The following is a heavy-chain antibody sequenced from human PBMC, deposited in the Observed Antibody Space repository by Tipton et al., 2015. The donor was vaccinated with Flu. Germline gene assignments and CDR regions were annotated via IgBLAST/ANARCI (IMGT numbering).Heavy chain of an antibody. J-gene: IGHJ3*02. CDR3: ARDRGDGYNDDAFDI. Sequence: TLSLTCSVSGGSISTYYWSWIRQPAGKGLEWVGHFYNNGSTRYNPSLKNRCTMSADTSRSQFSLKVTSVTAAGTAVYYCARDRGDGYNDDAFDIWGQGTMVTVSS. CDR2: FYNNGST. V-gene: IGHV4-4*07. CDR1: GGSISTYY. D-gene: IGHD5-24*01.